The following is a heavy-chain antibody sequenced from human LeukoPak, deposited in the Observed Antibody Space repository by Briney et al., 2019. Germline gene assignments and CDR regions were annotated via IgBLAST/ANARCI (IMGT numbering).Heavy chain of an antibody. CDR1: GFTFSSYA. CDR2: ISYDGSNK. Sequence: GGSLRLSCAASGFTFSSYAMHWLPQAPGKGLEWVAVISYDGSNKYYADSVKGRFTISRDNSKNTLYLQMNSLRAEDTAVYYCASGGWLLWGWFAPWGQGTLVTVSS. D-gene: IGHD3-3*01. V-gene: IGHV3-30*04. J-gene: IGHJ5*02. CDR3: ASGGWLLWGWFAP.